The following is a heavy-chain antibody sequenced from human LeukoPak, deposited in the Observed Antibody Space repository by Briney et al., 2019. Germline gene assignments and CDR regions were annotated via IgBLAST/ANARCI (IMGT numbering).Heavy chain of an antibody. CDR1: GDSISSGRNY. J-gene: IGHJ4*02. CDR2: IYSSGNT. D-gene: IGHD1-1*01. V-gene: IGHV4-39*01. Sequence: NTSETLSLTCSVSGDSISSGRNYWGWTRQSPGKGLEWIASIYSSGNTHSNPSLKSRVSISVDTSKNQVSLKLYSVTASDAAIYYCARHLSGTTMSHYFDFWGQGTLVTVSS. CDR3: ARHLSGTTMSHYFDF.